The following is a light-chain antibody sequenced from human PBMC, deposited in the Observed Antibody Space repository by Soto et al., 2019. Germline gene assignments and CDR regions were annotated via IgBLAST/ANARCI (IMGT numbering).Light chain of an antibody. V-gene: IGKV3-15*01. J-gene: IGKJ1*01. Sequence: EIVMTQSAATLSVSPGERATLSCRASQSVSSNLAWYQQKPGQAPRLLIYGASTRATGIPARFSGSGSGTEFTLTISSLQSEDFAVYYCQQYNNWPPVTFGQGNKGDIK. CDR3: QQYNNWPPVT. CDR2: GAS. CDR1: QSVSSN.